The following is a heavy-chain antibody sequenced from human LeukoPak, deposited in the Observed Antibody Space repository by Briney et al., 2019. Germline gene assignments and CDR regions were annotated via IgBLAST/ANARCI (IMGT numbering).Heavy chain of an antibody. CDR2: INPNSGGT. CDR3: ARDSVVITTEDWFDP. J-gene: IGHJ5*02. Sequence: SVKVSCKASGYTFTGYYMHWARQAPGQGLEWMGWINPNSGGTNYAQKFQGRVTMTRDTSISTAYMELSRLISDDTAVYYCARDSVVITTEDWFDPWGQGTLVTVSS. CDR1: GYTFTGYY. V-gene: IGHV1-2*02. D-gene: IGHD3-22*01.